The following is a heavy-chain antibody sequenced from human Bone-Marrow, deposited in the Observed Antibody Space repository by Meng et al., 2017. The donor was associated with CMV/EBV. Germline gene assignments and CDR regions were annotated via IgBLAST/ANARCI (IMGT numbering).Heavy chain of an antibody. CDR3: ARGWYYYGMDV. CDR1: GGSISSGDYY. CDR2: IYYSGST. V-gene: IGHV4-30-4*08. Sequence: LRLSCAVSGGSISSGDYYWSWIRQPPGKGLEWIGYIYYSGSTYYNPSLKSRVTISVDTSKNQFSLKLSSVTAADTAVHYCARGWYYYGMDVWGQGTTVTVSS. J-gene: IGHJ6*02.